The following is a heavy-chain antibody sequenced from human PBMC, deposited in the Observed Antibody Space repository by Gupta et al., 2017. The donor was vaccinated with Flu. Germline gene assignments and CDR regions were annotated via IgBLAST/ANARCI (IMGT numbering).Heavy chain of an antibody. Sequence: QVQLQESGPGLVKPSETLSLTCTVSGGSISSYYWSWLRQPPGKGLEWIGYIYYGGSTNYNPSLKGRVTISVDTSKNQFSLKLSSVTAADTAVYYCARRVRRYCSGGSCLNWFDPWGQGTLVTGSA. D-gene: IGHD2-15*01. V-gene: IGHV4-59*08. CDR1: GGSISSYY. J-gene: IGHJ5*02. CDR3: ARRVRRYCSGGSCLNWFDP. CDR2: IYYGGST.